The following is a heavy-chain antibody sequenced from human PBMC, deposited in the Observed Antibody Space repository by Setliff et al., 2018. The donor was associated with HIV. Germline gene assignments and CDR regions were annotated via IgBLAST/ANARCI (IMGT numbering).Heavy chain of an antibody. V-gene: IGHV4-39*01. CDR1: GGSISSSTYY. CDR2: IYYSGST. D-gene: IGHD2-2*01. CDR3: VSRVPAARHFDY. J-gene: IGHJ4*02. Sequence: SETLSLTCTVSGGSISSSTYYWDWIRQPPGKGLEWIGSIYYSGSTYYNPSLKSRVTISVDTSKNQFSLKLSSVTAADTAVYYCVSRVPAARHFDYWGQGTLVTVSS.